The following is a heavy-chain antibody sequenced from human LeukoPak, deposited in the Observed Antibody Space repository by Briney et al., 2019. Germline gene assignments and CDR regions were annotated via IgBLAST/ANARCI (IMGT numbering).Heavy chain of an antibody. CDR3: ARDIKDIVVVPAAHIGNWFDP. D-gene: IGHD2-2*01. J-gene: IGHJ5*02. Sequence: ASVKVSCKASGYTFTSYGISWVRQAPGQGLEWMGWISAYNGNTNYAQKLQGRVTMTTDTSTSTAYMELRSLRSDDTAVYYCARDIKDIVVVPAAHIGNWFDPWGQGTLVTVSS. CDR1: GYTFTSYG. V-gene: IGHV1-18*01. CDR2: ISAYNGNT.